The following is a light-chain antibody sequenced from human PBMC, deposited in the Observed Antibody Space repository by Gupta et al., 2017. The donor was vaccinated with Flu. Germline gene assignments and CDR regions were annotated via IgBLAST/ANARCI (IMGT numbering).Light chain of an antibody. CDR3: QQRNSYPLT. CDR2: AAS. Sequence: DIQLTQSPSFLSASVGDRVTITCRASQGISSYLAWYQQKVGKAPKLLIYAASTLQSGVPSRFSGSGSGTEFTLTISSLQPEDFATYYCQQRNSYPLTFGGGTKVEIK. CDR1: QGISSY. J-gene: IGKJ4*01. V-gene: IGKV1-9*01.